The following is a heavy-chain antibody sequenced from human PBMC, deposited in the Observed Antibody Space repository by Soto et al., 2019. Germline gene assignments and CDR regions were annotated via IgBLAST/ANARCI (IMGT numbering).Heavy chain of an antibody. V-gene: IGHV1-2*02. J-gene: IGHJ6*02. CDR1: GYTFTGYY. CDR2: INPNSGGT. D-gene: IGHD6-6*01. CDR3: ARVDLVQLKYYYYGMDV. Sequence: GSVKVSCKASGYTFTGYYMHWVRQAPGQGLEWMGWINPNSGGTNYAQKFQGRVTMTRDTSISTAYMELSRLRSDDTAVYYCARVDLVQLKYYYYGMDVWGQGTTVTVYS.